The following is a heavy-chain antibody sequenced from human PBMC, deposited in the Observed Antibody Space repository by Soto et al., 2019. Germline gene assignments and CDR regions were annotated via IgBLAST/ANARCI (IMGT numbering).Heavy chain of an antibody. Sequence: ASVKVSCKASGYTFTSYGISWVRQAPGQGLEWMGWISAYNGNTNYAQKLQGRVTMTTDTSTSTAYMELNSLRAEDTAVYYCAKDLREVVPAAIAQNDAXDIWGQGTMVTVSS. V-gene: IGHV1-18*01. CDR3: AKDLREVVPAAIAQNDAXDI. CDR1: GYTFTSYG. CDR2: ISAYNGNT. D-gene: IGHD2-2*01. J-gene: IGHJ3*02.